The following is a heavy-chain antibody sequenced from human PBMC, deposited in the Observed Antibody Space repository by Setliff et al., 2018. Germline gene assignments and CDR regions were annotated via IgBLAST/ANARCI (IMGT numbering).Heavy chain of an antibody. CDR1: GFTVSHNY. CDR2: IYSGGAT. Sequence: GGSLRLSCVASGFTVSHNYMTWVRQAPGKGLEWVSLIYSGGATHYTDSVKGRFSISRDNPKNSLYLQLNRLSAEDTAIYYCVSEDVYGSGNPWYWGHGTLVTVSS. J-gene: IGHJ4*01. CDR3: VSEDVYGSGNPWY. D-gene: IGHD3-10*01. V-gene: IGHV3-53*01.